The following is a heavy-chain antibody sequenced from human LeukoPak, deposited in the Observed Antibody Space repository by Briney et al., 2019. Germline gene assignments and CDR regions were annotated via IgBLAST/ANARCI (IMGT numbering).Heavy chain of an antibody. CDR1: GGSISSSSYY. D-gene: IGHD3-16*01. CDR2: IYYSGST. V-gene: IGHV4-39*01. J-gene: IGHJ6*02. Sequence: SETLSLTCTVSGGSISSSSYYWSWIRQPPGKGLEWIGSIYYSGSTYYNPSLKSRVTISVDTSKNQFSLKLSSVTAADTAVYYCAQQGGYYYYGMDVWGQGTTVTVSS. CDR3: AQQGGYYYYGMDV.